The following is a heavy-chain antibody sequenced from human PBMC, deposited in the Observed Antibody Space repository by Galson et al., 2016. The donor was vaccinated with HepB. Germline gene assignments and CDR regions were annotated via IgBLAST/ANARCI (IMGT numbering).Heavy chain of an antibody. CDR3: AKEIDNSGIGRFHS. V-gene: IGHV3-23*01. J-gene: IGHJ4*02. CDR1: GFTFSSYA. CDR2: ISGRGGST. D-gene: IGHD3-10*01. Sequence: LRLSCAASGFTFSSYAMTWVRQAPGKGLEWVSSISGRGGSTYYADSVKGRSSISRDNSKNTLYLQMNSLRVEDTAIYYCAKEIDNSGIGRFHSWGQGTLVTVSS.